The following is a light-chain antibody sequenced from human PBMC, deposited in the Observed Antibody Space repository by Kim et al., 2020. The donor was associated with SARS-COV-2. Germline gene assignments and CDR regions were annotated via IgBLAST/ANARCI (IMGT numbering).Light chain of an antibody. Sequence: SYELTQPPSVSVSPGQTARNTCSGDALPKKFAYWYQQKSGQAPVLVIYEDTKRPSGIPKRFSGSTSGTMATLTVRGAQVEDEADYSCYLTDSSRNSVF. V-gene: IGLV3-10*01. CDR1: ALPKKF. CDR3: YLTDSSRNSV. J-gene: IGLJ1*01. CDR2: EDT.